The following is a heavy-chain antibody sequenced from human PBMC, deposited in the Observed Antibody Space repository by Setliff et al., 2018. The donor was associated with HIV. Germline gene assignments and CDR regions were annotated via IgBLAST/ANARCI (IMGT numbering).Heavy chain of an antibody. CDR2: IYHTGST. J-gene: IGHJ4*02. Sequence: SETLSLTCVVSGNSISSGYYWGWVRQPPGKGLEWIGSIYHTGSTYYNPSLKGRVTISVDTSKNQFSLKLTSLTAADTAVYYCARIDGEAADTNYWGQGTLVTVS. CDR3: ARIDGEAADTNY. V-gene: IGHV4-38-2*01. D-gene: IGHD6-13*01. CDR1: GNSISSGYY.